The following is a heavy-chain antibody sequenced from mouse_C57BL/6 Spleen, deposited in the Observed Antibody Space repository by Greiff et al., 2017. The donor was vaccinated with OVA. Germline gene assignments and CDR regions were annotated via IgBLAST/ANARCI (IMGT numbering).Heavy chain of an antibody. J-gene: IGHJ4*01. D-gene: IGHD1-3*01. V-gene: IGHV1-55*01. CDR3: AIKGGNYAMDY. Sequence: QVQLQQPGAELVKPGASVKMSCKASGYTFTSYWITWVKQRPGQGLEWIGDIYPGSGSTNYNEKFKSKATLTVDTSSSTAYMQLSSLTSEDAAVYYCAIKGGNYAMDYWGQGTSVTVSS. CDR2: IYPGSGST. CDR1: GYTFTSYW.